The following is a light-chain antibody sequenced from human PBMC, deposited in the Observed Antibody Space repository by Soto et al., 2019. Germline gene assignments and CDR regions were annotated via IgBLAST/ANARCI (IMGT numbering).Light chain of an antibody. J-gene: IGKJ4*01. CDR1: QGIRNF. CDR2: AAS. V-gene: IGKV1-9*01. CDR3: EPLGSDPAS. Sequence: DKSNITCRASQGIRNFLDWYQKKKGKAPKILIYAASTLQSGVPSRFSGSGQGTDLTIGLRSMQSEESEIHICEPLGSDPASVAGGTKVDI.